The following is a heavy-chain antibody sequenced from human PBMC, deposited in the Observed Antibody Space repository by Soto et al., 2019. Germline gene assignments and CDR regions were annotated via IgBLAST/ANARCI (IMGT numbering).Heavy chain of an antibody. V-gene: IGHV3-30*18. Sequence: PGGSLRLSCAASGFTFSSYGMHWVRQAPGKGLEWVAVISYDGSNKYYADSVKGRFTISRDNSKNTLYLQMNSLRAEDTAVYYCAKGRRFGELLDAFDIWGQGTMVTVS. CDR2: ISYDGSNK. J-gene: IGHJ3*02. CDR1: GFTFSSYG. D-gene: IGHD3-10*01. CDR3: AKGRRFGELLDAFDI.